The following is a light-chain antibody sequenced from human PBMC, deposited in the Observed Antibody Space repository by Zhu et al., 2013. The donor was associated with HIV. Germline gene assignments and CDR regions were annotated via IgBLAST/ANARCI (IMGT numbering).Light chain of an antibody. CDR2: GAS. CDR3: QHYGGSPRLI. V-gene: IGKV3-20*01. CDR1: HLVSNNQ. J-gene: IGKJ4*01. Sequence: EIVLTQSPDTLSLSPGERATLSCRASHLVSNNQLAWFQRKPGQAPRLLIYGASRRAPGIPDRFSGSGSGTDFTLTINRLEAEDFALYFCQHYGGSPRLIFGGGTKVEI.